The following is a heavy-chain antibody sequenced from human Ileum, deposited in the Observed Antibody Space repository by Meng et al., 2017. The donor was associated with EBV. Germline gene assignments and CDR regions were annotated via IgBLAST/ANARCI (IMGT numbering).Heavy chain of an antibody. V-gene: IGHV4-59*01. Sequence: QWLLQGSGPGLVTPSGTLSLTFDVSGVSISGNYWSWIRQSPVKGLEWIGFFYEGTTNYNPSLKSRVTIAAGPANNQISLRLSSVTSADTAVYYCAKGGQWDPLDSWGRGILVTVSS. CDR1: GVSISGNY. CDR3: AKGGQWDPLDS. CDR2: FYEGTT. D-gene: IGHD1-26*01. J-gene: IGHJ4*02.